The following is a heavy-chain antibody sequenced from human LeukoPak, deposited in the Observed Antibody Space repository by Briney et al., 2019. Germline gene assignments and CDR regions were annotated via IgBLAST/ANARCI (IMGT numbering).Heavy chain of an antibody. J-gene: IGHJ4*02. V-gene: IGHV1-8*01. Sequence: ASVKVSCKASGYTFTSYDINWVRHATGQGLEWMGWMNPNSGNTGYTQKFRGRVTMTRNTSISTVYMELSSLRSEDTAVYYCARVNRQYSGYDLSYFDYWGQGTLVTVSS. D-gene: IGHD5-12*01. CDR2: MNPNSGNT. CDR3: ARVNRQYSGYDLSYFDY. CDR1: GYTFTSYD.